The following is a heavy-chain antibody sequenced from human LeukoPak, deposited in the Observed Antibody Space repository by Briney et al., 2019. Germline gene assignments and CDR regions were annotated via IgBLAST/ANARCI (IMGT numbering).Heavy chain of an antibody. Sequence: GASVKVSCKASGYTFTSYDINWVRQATGQGLEWMGWMNPNSGNTGYAQKFQGRVTMTRDTSISTAYMELNRLRSDDTAIYYCATSGYSDYGYFDYWGQGTLVTVSS. CDR2: MNPNSGNT. D-gene: IGHD5-12*01. V-gene: IGHV1-8*02. J-gene: IGHJ4*02. CDR3: ATSGYSDYGYFDY. CDR1: GYTFTSYD.